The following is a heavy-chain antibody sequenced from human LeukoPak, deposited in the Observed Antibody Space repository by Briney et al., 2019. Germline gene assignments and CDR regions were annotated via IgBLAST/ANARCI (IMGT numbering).Heavy chain of an antibody. CDR1: GGTFSSYA. D-gene: IGHD5-12*01. V-gene: IGHV1-69*04. CDR2: IIPILGIA. J-gene: IGHJ5*02. CDR3: ARVPEWLRLYNWFDP. Sequence: GASVKVSCKASGGTFSSYAIRWVRQAPGQGLEWMGRIIPILGIANYAQKFQGRVTITADKSTSTAYMELRSLRSDDTAVYYCARVPEWLRLYNWFDPWGQGTLVTVSS.